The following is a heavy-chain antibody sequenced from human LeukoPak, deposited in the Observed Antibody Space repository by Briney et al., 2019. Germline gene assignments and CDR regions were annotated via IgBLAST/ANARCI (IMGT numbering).Heavy chain of an antibody. CDR2: IIPIFGIA. Sequence: SVKVSCKASGDTFSSYAISWVRQAPGQGLEWMGRIIPIFGIANYAQKFQGRVTITADKSTSTAYMELSSLRSEDTAVYYCAVPTAMVTPLDYYYYGMDVWGQGTTVTVSS. D-gene: IGHD5-18*01. CDR3: AVPTAMVTPLDYYYYGMDV. V-gene: IGHV1-69*04. J-gene: IGHJ6*02. CDR1: GDTFSSYA.